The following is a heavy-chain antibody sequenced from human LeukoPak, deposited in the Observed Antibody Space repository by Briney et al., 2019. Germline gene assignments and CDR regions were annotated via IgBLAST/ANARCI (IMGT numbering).Heavy chain of an antibody. Sequence: GGSLRLSCAASGFTFSNYAMTWVRQAPGRGLEWVSVIGHYGADIHYADSVEGRFTISRDNSANTLYLQMDSLRAEDTAVYYCAKYCGGDCFRNFDSWGQGTLVTVSS. V-gene: IGHV3-23*01. J-gene: IGHJ4*02. CDR1: GFTFSNYA. D-gene: IGHD2-21*02. CDR2: IGHYGADI. CDR3: AKYCGGDCFRNFDS.